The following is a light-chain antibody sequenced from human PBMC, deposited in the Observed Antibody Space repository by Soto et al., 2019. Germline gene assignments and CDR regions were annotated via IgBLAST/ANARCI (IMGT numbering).Light chain of an antibody. CDR3: MQLTHVPYT. CDR2: QVS. J-gene: IGKJ2*01. Sequence: DVVLSQTLLSSPVTLGQPASISCRSSQSLAFSNGDTYLSWLHQRPGQPPRLLIYQVSNRFSGVPDRFSGSGAETDFTLKISRVEAEDVGLYYCMQLTHVPYTFGQGTKLEIK. V-gene: IGKV2-24*01. CDR1: QSLAFSNGDTY.